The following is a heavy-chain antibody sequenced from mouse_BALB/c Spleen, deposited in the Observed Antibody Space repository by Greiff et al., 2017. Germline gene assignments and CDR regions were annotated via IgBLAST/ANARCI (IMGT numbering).Heavy chain of an antibody. CDR1: GDSITSGY. CDR2: ISYSGST. J-gene: IGHJ4*01. CDR3: AIYGSSSYYAMDY. V-gene: IGHV3-8*02. Sequence: EVKLVESGPGLVKPSQTLSLTCSVTGDSITSGYWNWIRKFPGNKLEYMGYISYSGSTYYNPSLKSRISITRDTSKNQYYLQLNSVTTEDTATYYCAIYGSSSYYAMDYWGQGTSVTVSS. D-gene: IGHD1-1*01.